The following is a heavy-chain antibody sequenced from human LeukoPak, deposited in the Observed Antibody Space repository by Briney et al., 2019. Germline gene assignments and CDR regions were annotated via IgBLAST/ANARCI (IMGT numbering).Heavy chain of an antibody. Sequence: GGSLRLSCAASEFSVGSNYMTWVRQAPGKGLEWVSSISTSSSYIYYADSVKGRFTISRDNAKKSLYLQMNSLRADDTAVYYCARGASVVAGNDNAFDIWGQGTMVTVSS. CDR3: ARGASVVAGNDNAFDI. V-gene: IGHV3-21*01. J-gene: IGHJ3*02. CDR2: ISTSSSYI. D-gene: IGHD6-19*01. CDR1: EFSVGSNY.